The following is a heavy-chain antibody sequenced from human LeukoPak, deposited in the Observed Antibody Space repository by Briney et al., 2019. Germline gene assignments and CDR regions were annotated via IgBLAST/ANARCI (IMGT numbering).Heavy chain of an antibody. V-gene: IGHV4-34*01. CDR2: INHSGST. Sequence: SETLSLACAVYGGSFSGYYWSWIRQPPGKGLEWIGEINHSGSTNYNPSLKSRVTISVDTSKNQFSLKLSSVTAADTAVYYCARGRYSYGFWGQGTLVTVSS. D-gene: IGHD5-18*01. CDR1: GGSFSGYY. J-gene: IGHJ4*02. CDR3: ARGRYSYGF.